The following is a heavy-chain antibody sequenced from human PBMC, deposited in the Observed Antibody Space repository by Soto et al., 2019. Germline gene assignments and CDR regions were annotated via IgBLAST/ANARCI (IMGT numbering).Heavy chain of an antibody. CDR2: INPNGGST. D-gene: IGHD6-13*01. Sequence: ASVKVSCKASGYTFINYYMHWVRQAPGQGLEWMGIINPNGGSTNYAQKFQGRVTMTRDTSMSTANMELSRLRSDDTAVYYCARGIAAGEAGFWRNDAFDIWGQGTMVTVSS. J-gene: IGHJ3*02. V-gene: IGHV1-46*01. CDR3: ARGIAAGEAGFWRNDAFDI. CDR1: GYTFINYY.